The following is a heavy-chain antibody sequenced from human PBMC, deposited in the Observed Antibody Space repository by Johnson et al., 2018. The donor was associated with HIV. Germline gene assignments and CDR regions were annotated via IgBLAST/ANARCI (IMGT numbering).Heavy chain of an antibody. V-gene: IGHV3-30*04. D-gene: IGHD3-22*01. Sequence: QVQLVESGGGLVQPGRSLRLSCAASGFTFDDYAMHWVRQAPGKGLEWVAVISYDGSNKNYADSVKGRFTISRDNSKNTLYLQMNSLRAEDTAVYYCARDPFWLKAFDIWGQGTMVTVSS. CDR3: ARDPFWLKAFDI. J-gene: IGHJ3*02. CDR2: ISYDGSNK. CDR1: GFTFDDYA.